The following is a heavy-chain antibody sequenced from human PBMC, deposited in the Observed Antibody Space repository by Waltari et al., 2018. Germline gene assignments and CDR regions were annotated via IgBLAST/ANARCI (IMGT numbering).Heavy chain of an antibody. CDR1: GGSISSGGYY. Sequence: QLRLQESGPGLVKPSETLSLTCTVSGGSISSGGYYWGWIRQSPGKGLEWIGSIYYSGSTHYNPTLESRVTISGDTSKNQFSLEVSSVTAADTAVYYCARHWKRSGYRFDPWGQGTLVTVSS. CDR2: IYYSGST. D-gene: IGHD5-12*01. V-gene: IGHV4-39*01. J-gene: IGHJ5*02. CDR3: ARHWKRSGYRFDP.